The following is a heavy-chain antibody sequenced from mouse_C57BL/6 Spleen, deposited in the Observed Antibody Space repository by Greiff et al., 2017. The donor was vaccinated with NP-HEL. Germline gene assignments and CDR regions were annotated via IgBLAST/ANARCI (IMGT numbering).Heavy chain of an antibody. V-gene: IGHV1-19*01. J-gene: IGHJ2*01. CDR1: GYTFTDYY. CDR3: ASCFYSNYVDYFDY. Sequence: VHVKQSGPVLVKPGASVKMSCKASGYTFTDYYMNWVKQSHGKSLEWIGVINPYHGGTSYNQKFKGKATLTVDKSSSTAYMELNSLTSADSAVYYCASCFYSNYVDYFDYWGQGTTLTVSS. CDR2: INPYHGGT. D-gene: IGHD2-5*01.